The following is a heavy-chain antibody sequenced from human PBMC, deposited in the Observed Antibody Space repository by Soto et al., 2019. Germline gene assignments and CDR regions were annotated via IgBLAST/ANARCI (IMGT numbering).Heavy chain of an antibody. J-gene: IGHJ6*02. CDR1: GWSFSNYY. V-gene: IGHV4-34*01. D-gene: IGHD6-19*01. CDR2: INHNGST. CDR3: GRGRGYSNAWGSYYSGMDV. Sequence: SETLSLTCAIYGWSFSNYYWDWIRQPPGKGLEWMGKINHNGSTNYSPSLKSRLTISFDKSKNQFSLKLITVTAADTAVYFCGRGRGYSNAWGSYYSGMDVWGQGTTVTVSS.